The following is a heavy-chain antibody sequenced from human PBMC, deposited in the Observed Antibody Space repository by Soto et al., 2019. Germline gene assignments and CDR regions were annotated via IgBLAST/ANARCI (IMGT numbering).Heavy chain of an antibody. CDR1: GGTFSSYA. V-gene: IGHV1-69*01. Sequence: QVQLVQSGAEVKKPGSSVKVSCKASGGTFSSYAISWVRQAPGQGLEWMGGIIPIFGTAHYAQKFQGRVTITADESTSTAYMELSSLRSEDTAMYYCAREHGIAAAGTFDYWGQGTLVTVSS. D-gene: IGHD6-13*01. CDR2: IIPIFGTA. CDR3: AREHGIAAAGTFDY. J-gene: IGHJ4*02.